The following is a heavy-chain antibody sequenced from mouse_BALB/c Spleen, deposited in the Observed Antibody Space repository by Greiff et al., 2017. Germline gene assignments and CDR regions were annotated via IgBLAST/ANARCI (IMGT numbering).Heavy chain of an antibody. V-gene: IGHV1-7*01. CDR3: ARSHPQFAY. Sequence: VQLQQSGAELAKPGASVKMSCKASGYTFTSYWMHWVKQRPGQGLEWIGYINPSTGYTEYNQKFKDKATLTADKSSSTAYMQLSSLTSEDSAVYYCARSHPQFAYWGQGTLVTVSA. CDR1: GYTFTSYW. J-gene: IGHJ3*01. CDR2: INPSTGYT.